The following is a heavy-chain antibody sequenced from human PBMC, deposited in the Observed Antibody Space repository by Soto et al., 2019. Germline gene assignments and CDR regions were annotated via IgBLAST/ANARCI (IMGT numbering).Heavy chain of an antibody. CDR3: ARYRRGGFGLDV. CDR2: TYYRSTWYN. J-gene: IGHJ6*02. CDR1: GDSVSSNSAA. Sequence: SETLSLTCALSGDSVSSNSAAWNWIRQSPSRGLEWLGRTYYRSTWYNDYAVSVKGRISINPDTSKNLFSLQLNSVTPEDTAVYYCARYRRGGFGLDVWGQGTTVTVPS. V-gene: IGHV6-1*01. D-gene: IGHD3-16*01.